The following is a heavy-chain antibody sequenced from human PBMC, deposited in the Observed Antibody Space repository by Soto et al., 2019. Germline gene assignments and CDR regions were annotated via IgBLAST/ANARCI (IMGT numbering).Heavy chain of an antibody. D-gene: IGHD3-3*01. V-gene: IGHV3-23*01. J-gene: IGHJ6*02. CDR2: ISVGGGST. CDR1: GFTFSSHA. CDR3: AKYERITIFGVVPTYYYYGMDV. Sequence: PGGSLRLSCAASGFTFSSHAMSWVRQAPGKGLEWVSAISVGGGSTYYADSVKGRFTISRDNSKNTLSPQMNSLRAEDTAVYYCAKYERITIFGVVPTYYYYGMDVWGQGTTVTVSS.